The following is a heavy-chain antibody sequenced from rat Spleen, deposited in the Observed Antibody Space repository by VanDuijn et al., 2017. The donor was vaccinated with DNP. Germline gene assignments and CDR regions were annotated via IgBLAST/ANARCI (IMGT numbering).Heavy chain of an antibody. CDR3: ARWDHYIGFAY. V-gene: IGHV3-3*01. D-gene: IGHD1-1*01. J-gene: IGHJ3*01. Sequence: EVQLQESGPGLVKPSQSLSLTCSVTGFSITRSYRWNWIRKFPGSKLEWMGYINSAGSTNYNPSLKSRISITRDTSKNQFFLQVNSVTTEDTATYYCARWDHYIGFAYWGQGTLVTVSS. CDR1: GFSITRSYR. CDR2: INSAGST.